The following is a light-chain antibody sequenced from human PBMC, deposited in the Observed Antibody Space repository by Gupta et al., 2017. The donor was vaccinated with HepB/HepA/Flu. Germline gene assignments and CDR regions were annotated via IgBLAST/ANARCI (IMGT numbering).Light chain of an antibody. Sequence: EIVMTQSPATLSVSPGERATVSCRASQSVSSNLAWYQQKPGQAPRLLIYGASTRAIGIPARFSGSGSGTEFTLTISSRQSEDFVVYYCQHENHCPFTFGHGTKVDFK. CDR2: GAS. J-gene: IGKJ3*01. CDR3: QHENHCPFT. V-gene: IGKV3-15*01. CDR1: QSVSSN.